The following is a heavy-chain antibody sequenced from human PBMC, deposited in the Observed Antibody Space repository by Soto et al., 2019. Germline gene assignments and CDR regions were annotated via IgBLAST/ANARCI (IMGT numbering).Heavy chain of an antibody. D-gene: IGHD4-17*01. CDR2: ISNSGHYT. V-gene: IGHV3-11*05. CDR1: GFIFNDYY. Sequence: GGSLRLSCAASGFIFNDYYMSWIRQTPGKGLEWVSYISNSGHYTAYADSVKGRFTISRDNAKNSLFLQMNSLRADDTAVYYCARATPTGPLTTTDYWGQGILVTVSS. CDR3: ARATPTGPLTTTDY. J-gene: IGHJ4*02.